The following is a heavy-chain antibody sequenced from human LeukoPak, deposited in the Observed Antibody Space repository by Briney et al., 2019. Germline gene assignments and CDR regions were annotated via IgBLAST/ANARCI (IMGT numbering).Heavy chain of an antibody. CDR1: GFTFSTYV. CDR2: ISGSGGST. D-gene: IGHD1-1*01. J-gene: IGHJ4*02. V-gene: IGHV3-23*01. Sequence: GGSLRLSCAASGFTFSTYVMSWVRQAPGQGLEWVSAISGSGGSTYYADSVKGRFTISRDNSKNTLYLQMNSLGADDTAVYYCAKGNWRYFDYWGQGTLVTVSS. CDR3: AKGNWRYFDY.